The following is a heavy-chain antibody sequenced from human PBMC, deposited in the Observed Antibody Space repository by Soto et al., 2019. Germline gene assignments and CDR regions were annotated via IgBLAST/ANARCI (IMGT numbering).Heavy chain of an antibody. CDR3: GKDLPTYGSGSYYNTVY. Sequence: QVQLVESGGGVVQPGRSLRLSCAASGCTFSSFGMHWVRQAPGKGLERVAVISYDGSNKYYADSVKGRFTISRDNSKNSLYRQMNSLRAEDTAVYYCGKDLPTYGSGSYYNTVYWGQGTQVTVS. D-gene: IGHD3-10*01. V-gene: IGHV3-30*18. CDR2: ISYDGSNK. J-gene: IGHJ4*02. CDR1: GCTFSSFG.